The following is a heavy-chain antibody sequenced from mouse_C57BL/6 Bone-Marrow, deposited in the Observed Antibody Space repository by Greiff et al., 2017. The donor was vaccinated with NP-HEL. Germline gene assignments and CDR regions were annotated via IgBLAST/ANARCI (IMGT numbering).Heavy chain of an antibody. J-gene: IGHJ4*01. CDR1: GYTFTDYE. CDR3: TGGDYDGGDYYAMDY. D-gene: IGHD2-4*01. CDR2: IDPETGGT. V-gene: IGHV1-15*01. Sequence: QVQLQQSGAELVRPGASVTLSCKASGYTFTDYEMHWVKQTPVHGLEWIGAIDPETGGTAYNQKFKGKAILTADKSSSTAYMELRSLTSEDSAVYYGTGGDYDGGDYYAMDYWGQGTSVTVSS.